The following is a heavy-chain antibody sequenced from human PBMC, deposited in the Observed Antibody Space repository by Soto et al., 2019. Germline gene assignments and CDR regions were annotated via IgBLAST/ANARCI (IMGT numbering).Heavy chain of an antibody. Sequence: PVGSLGLSCADSGFTFSSYAMHWVRQAPGKGLEWVAVISYDGSNKYYADSVKGRFTISRDNSKNTLYLQMNSLRAEDTAVYYCARDVKWGLVVAAAILYWGQGTLVTVSS. CDR2: ISYDGSNK. J-gene: IGHJ4*02. CDR3: ARDVKWGLVVAAAILY. D-gene: IGHD2-2*01. CDR1: GFTFSSYA. V-gene: IGHV3-30-3*01.